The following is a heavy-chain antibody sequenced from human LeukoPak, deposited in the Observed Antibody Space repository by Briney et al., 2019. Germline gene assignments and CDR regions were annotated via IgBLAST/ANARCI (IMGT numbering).Heavy chain of an antibody. CDR2: IYYSGST. J-gene: IGHJ3*02. CDR1: GGSISSYY. V-gene: IGHV4-59*01. CDR3: ARSTMVRGVITNDAFDI. D-gene: IGHD3-10*01. Sequence: SETLSLTCTVSGGSISSYYWCWIRQSPGKGLEWIGYIYYSGSTNYNPSLKSRVTISVDTSKNQFSLKLSSVTAADTAVYYCARSTMVRGVITNDAFDIWGQGTMVTVSS.